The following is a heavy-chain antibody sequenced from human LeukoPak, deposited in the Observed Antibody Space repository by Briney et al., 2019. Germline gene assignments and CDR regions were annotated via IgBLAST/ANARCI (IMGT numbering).Heavy chain of an antibody. V-gene: IGHV3-33*01. Sequence: PGGSLRLSCAASGFTFSGYGMHWVRQAPGKGLEWVAVIWYDGSNKYYADSVKGRLTISRDNSKNTLYLQMNSLKAEDTAVYYCARPPMVRGVIITGDDVFDIWGQGTMVTVSS. J-gene: IGHJ3*02. CDR1: GFTFSGYG. CDR3: ARPPMVRGVIITGDDVFDI. D-gene: IGHD3-10*01. CDR2: IWYDGSNK.